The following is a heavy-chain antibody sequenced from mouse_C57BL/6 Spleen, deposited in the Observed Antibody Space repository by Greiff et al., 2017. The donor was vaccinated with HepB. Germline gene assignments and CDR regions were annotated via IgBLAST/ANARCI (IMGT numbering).Heavy chain of an antibody. CDR2: INPNNGGN. CDR1: GYTFTDYN. D-gene: IGHD3-3*01. V-gene: IGHV1-22*01. CDR3: ARLGGYFDY. Sequence: EVQLQQSGPELVKPGASVKMSCKASGYTFTDYNMHWVKQSHGKSLEWIGYINPNNGGNSYNQKFKGKATLPVNKSSSTAYMELRSLTSEDSAVYYCARLGGYFDYWGQGTTLTVSS. J-gene: IGHJ2*01.